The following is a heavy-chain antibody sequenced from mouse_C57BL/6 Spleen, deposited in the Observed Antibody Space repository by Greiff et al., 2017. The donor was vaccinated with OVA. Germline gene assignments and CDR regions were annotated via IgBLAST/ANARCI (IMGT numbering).Heavy chain of an antibody. V-gene: IGHV5-17*01. CDR1: GFTFSDYG. J-gene: IGHJ4*01. Sequence: EVMLVESGGGLVKPGGSLKLSCAASGFTFSDYGMHWVRQAPEKGLEWVAYISSGSSTIYYADTVKGRFTISRDNAKNTLFLQMNSLRSEDTAMYYCARRYYGSSYGAMDYWGQGTSVTVSS. CDR3: ARRYYGSSYGAMDY. CDR2: ISSGSSTI. D-gene: IGHD1-1*01.